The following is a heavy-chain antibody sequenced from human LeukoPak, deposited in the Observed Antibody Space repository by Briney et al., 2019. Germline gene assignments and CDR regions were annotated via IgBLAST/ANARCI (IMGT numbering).Heavy chain of an antibody. D-gene: IGHD3-22*01. V-gene: IGHV3-15*01. Sequence: GGSLRLSCAASGFTFSNAWMSWVRQAPGKGLEWVGRIKSKTDGGTTDYAAPVKGRFTISRDDSKNTLYLQMNSLKTEDTAVYYCAKDGRETETYYYDSSGYYYFDYWGQGTLVTVSS. J-gene: IGHJ4*02. CDR3: AKDGRETETYYYDSSGYYYFDY. CDR2: IKSKTDGGTT. CDR1: GFTFSNAW.